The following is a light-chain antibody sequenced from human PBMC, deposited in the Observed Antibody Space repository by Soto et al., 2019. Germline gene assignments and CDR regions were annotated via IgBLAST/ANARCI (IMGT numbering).Light chain of an antibody. CDR2: GAS. Sequence: EIVLTQSPGTLSLSPGERATLSCRASQSVSSSYLAWYQQKPGQAPRLLIYGASSRATGIPDRFSGSGSGTDFTLNISRLEPEDFAVYYCQQYGSSGTFGQGTNVEIK. CDR1: QSVSSSY. CDR3: QQYGSSGT. J-gene: IGKJ1*01. V-gene: IGKV3-20*01.